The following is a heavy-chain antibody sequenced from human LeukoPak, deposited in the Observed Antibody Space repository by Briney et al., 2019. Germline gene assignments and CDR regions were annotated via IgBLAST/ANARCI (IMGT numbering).Heavy chain of an antibody. D-gene: IGHD1-7*01. J-gene: IGHJ4*02. Sequence: ASVKVSCKASGGTFSSYAISWVRQAPGQGLEWMGGIIPIFGTANYAQKFQGRVTITADESTSTAYMELRSLRSDDTAVYYCARDLRDWNSEGLDYWGQGTLVTVSS. V-gene: IGHV1-69*13. CDR1: GGTFSSYA. CDR2: IIPIFGTA. CDR3: ARDLRDWNSEGLDY.